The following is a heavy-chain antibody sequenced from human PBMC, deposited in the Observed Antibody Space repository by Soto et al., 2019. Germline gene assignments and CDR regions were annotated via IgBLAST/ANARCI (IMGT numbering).Heavy chain of an antibody. CDR3: ARHLGRIEAARFDY. J-gene: IGHJ4*02. Sequence: GGSLRLSCVASGFTFSDYYISWLRQAPGKGPECLSYISFNNNTIYYDDSVRGRFTISRDNAKNSVFLQMNRLRVEDTAVYYCARHLGRIEAARFDYWGQGTLVTVSS. D-gene: IGHD2-15*01. CDR2: ISFNNNTI. V-gene: IGHV3-11*01. CDR1: GFTFSDYY.